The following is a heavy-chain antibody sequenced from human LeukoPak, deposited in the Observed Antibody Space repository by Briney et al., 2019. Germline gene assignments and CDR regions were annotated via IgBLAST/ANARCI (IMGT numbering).Heavy chain of an antibody. CDR2: ISYDGSNK. CDR1: GFTFSSYA. J-gene: IGHJ4*02. CDR3: ARGDSSGWCFDY. D-gene: IGHD6-19*01. Sequence: GRSLRLSCAASGFTFSSYAMHWVRQAPGKGLEWVAVISYDGSNKYYADSVKGRFTISRDNSKNTLYLQMNSLRAEDTAVYYCARGDSSGWCFDYWGQGTLVTVSS. V-gene: IGHV3-30*04.